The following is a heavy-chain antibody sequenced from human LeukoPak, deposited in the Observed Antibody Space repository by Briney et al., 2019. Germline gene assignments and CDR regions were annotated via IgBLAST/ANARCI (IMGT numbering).Heavy chain of an antibody. J-gene: IGHJ4*02. CDR2: VTPIFGTP. D-gene: IGHD3-10*01. Sequence: SVKVSCKASGGTFSSYAISGVRHGPGQGLEWRWGVTPIFGTPNYAQKFQGRVTITADKSTRTAYMELSSLRSEDTAVYYCSSRGAGSYYKGFWGQGTLVTVSS. V-gene: IGHV1-69*06. CDR3: SSRGAGSYYKGF. CDR1: GGTFSSYA.